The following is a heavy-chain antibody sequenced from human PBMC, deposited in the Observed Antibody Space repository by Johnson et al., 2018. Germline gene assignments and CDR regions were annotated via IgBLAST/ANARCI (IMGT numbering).Heavy chain of an antibody. D-gene: IGHD3-10*01. CDR2: IIPLFGTP. CDR1: GGTFSSYA. V-gene: IGHV1-69*01. Sequence: QVQLVQSGAEVKKPGSSVKVSCKASGGTFSSYAISWVRQAPGQGLEWMGGIIPLFGTPNYAQKFQGRVTITADESTSTAYMELGSRRAEDTAVYYCARDRGGDGAFDMWGQGTMVTVSS. J-gene: IGHJ3*02. CDR3: ARDRGGDGAFDM.